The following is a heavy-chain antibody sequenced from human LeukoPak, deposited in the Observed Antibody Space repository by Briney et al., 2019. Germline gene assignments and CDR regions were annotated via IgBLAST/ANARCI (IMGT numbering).Heavy chain of an antibody. CDR2: ISGSGGST. Sequence: GGSLRLSCAASGFTFSSYAMSWVRQTPGKGLEWVSAISGSGGSTYDADSVKGRFTISRDNSKNTLYLQMNSLRAEDTAVYYCAKVRLYCSSTSCYNPQYYFDYWGQGTLVTVSS. CDR3: AKVRLYCSSTSCYNPQYYFDY. J-gene: IGHJ4*02. D-gene: IGHD2-2*02. V-gene: IGHV3-23*01. CDR1: GFTFSSYA.